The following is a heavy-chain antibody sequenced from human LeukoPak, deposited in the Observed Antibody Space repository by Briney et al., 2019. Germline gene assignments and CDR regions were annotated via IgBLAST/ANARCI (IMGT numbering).Heavy chain of an antibody. CDR1: SYSINSGYY. CDR3: ARWGSSWPYYFDY. V-gene: IGHV4-38-2*02. D-gene: IGHD6-13*01. Sequence: SETLSLTCTVSSYSINSGYYWGWIRPPPGKGLEWIGNIYRSESTYYNPSLERRVTISIDTSKKQFSLRLRSVTAAETAVYYCARWGSSWPYYFDYWGQGTLVTVSS. J-gene: IGHJ4*02. CDR2: IYRSEST.